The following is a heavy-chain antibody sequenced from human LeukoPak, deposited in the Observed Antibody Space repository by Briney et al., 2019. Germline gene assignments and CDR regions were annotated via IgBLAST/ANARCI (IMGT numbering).Heavy chain of an antibody. V-gene: IGHV1-8*01. Sequence: GASVKVSCKASEYTFTSYDINWVRQATGQGLEWMGWMNPNSGDTGYEQKFQGRVTMTRNTSISTACMELSNLRSDDTAVYYCARFRSRSAEWGQGTPVTVSS. CDR2: MNPNSGDT. CDR3: ARFRSRSAE. CDR1: EYTFTSYD. J-gene: IGHJ4*02. D-gene: IGHD6-13*01.